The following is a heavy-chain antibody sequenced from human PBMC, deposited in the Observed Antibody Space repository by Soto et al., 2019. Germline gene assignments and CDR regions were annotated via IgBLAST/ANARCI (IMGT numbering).Heavy chain of an antibody. CDR1: GASVSSGRYY. CDR2: IFYNWNT. CDR3: ARVFSSSWFYYFDY. J-gene: IGHJ4*02. V-gene: IGHV4-61*01. D-gene: IGHD6-13*01. Sequence: TSETLSLTCTVSGASVSSGRYYWSWIRQPPGKGLEWIGYIFYNWNTNYNPSLKSRVTMSIETSKNQFSLKLSSVTAADTALYYCARVFSSSWFYYFDYWGQGALVTVSS.